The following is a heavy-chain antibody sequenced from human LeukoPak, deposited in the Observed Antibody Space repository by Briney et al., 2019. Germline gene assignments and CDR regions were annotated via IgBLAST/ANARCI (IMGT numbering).Heavy chain of an antibody. V-gene: IGHV3-23*01. D-gene: IGHD2-2*02. CDR3: AKGAYTVYYYYGMDV. Sequence: GGSLRLSCAASGFAFSSCAMSWVRQAPGKGLEWVSAISGSGGSTYYADSVKGRFTISRDNSKNTLYLQMNSLRAEDTAVYYCAKGAYTVYYYYGMDVWGQGTTVTVSS. CDR2: ISGSGGST. CDR1: GFAFSSCA. J-gene: IGHJ6*02.